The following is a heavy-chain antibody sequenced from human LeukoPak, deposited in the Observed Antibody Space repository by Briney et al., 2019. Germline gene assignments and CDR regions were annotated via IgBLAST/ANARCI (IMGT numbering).Heavy chain of an antibody. Sequence: ASVKVSCKASGYTFTGYYMHWVRQAPGQGLEWMGRINPNSGGTNYAQKFQGRVTMTRDTSISTVYMELSSLRSEDTAVYYCARADPIDVGGHFDYWGQGTLVTVSS. CDR2: INPNSGGT. CDR3: ARADPIDVGGHFDY. V-gene: IGHV1-2*06. CDR1: GYTFTGYY. J-gene: IGHJ4*02. D-gene: IGHD3-16*01.